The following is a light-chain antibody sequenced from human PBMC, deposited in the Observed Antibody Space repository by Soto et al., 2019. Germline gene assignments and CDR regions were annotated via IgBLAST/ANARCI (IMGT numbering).Light chain of an antibody. V-gene: IGKV1-5*03. Sequence: DIQMTQSPSTLSASVGDRVAITCRASDNIVHWVAWYQQKPGKAPKLLIYKAANLADEVPSRFAGSGSGTDFTLTISRVEPDDFAVYYCQQYGNSPPLTFGGGTKVDIK. J-gene: IGKJ4*01. CDR2: KAA. CDR3: QQYGNSPPLT. CDR1: DNIVHW.